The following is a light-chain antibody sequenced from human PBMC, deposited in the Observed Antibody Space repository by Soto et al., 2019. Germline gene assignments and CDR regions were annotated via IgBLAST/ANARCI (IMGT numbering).Light chain of an antibody. V-gene: IGKV3-20*01. CDR3: QQCGSSTYT. CDR1: QSVNSNY. J-gene: IGKJ2*01. CDR2: GAS. Sequence: EIVLTQSPGTLSLSPGERATLSCRASQSVNSNYLAWYQQKPGQAPRLLIYGASSRATGIPDRFSGSGSATDFTLTISKLEPEDFTVYYCQQCGSSTYTFGQGTKLEIK.